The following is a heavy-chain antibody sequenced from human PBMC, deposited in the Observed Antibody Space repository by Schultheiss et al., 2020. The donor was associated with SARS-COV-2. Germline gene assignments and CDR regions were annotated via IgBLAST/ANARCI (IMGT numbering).Heavy chain of an antibody. J-gene: IGHJ2*01. Sequence: GGSLRLSCKGSGYSFTSYWIGWVRQMPGKGLEWMGIIYPGDSDTRYSPSFQGQVTISADKSISTAYLQWSSLKASDTAMYYCARLKAAAGTGWYFDLWGRGTLVTVSS. D-gene: IGHD6-13*01. V-gene: IGHV5-51*01. CDR3: ARLKAAAGTGWYFDL. CDR1: GYSFTSYW. CDR2: IYPGDSDT.